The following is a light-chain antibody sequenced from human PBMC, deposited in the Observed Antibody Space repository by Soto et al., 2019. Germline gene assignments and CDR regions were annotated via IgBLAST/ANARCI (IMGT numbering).Light chain of an antibody. CDR2: DAS. V-gene: IGKV3-11*01. CDR1: QSVSSN. CDR3: QQRSNWPPIN. Sequence: EIVMTQSPATLSVSPGERATLSCRASQSVSSNLAWYQQRPGQAPRLLIYDASNRATGIPARFSGSGSGTEFTLTISSLEAEDFAIYYCQQRSNWPPINFGQGTKVDIK. J-gene: IGKJ1*01.